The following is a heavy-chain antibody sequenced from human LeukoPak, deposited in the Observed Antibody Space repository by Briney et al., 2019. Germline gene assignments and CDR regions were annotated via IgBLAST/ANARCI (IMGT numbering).Heavy chain of an antibody. J-gene: IGHJ4*02. Sequence: GGSLRLSCAASGFTFSSYAMSWVRQAPGTGLEWVSAISGSGGSTYYADSVKGRFTISRDNSKNTLYLQMNSLRAEDTAVYYCAKPGSSSSWYDYWGQGTLVTVSS. CDR2: ISGSGGST. D-gene: IGHD6-13*01. CDR3: AKPGSSSSWYDY. V-gene: IGHV3-23*01. CDR1: GFTFSSYA.